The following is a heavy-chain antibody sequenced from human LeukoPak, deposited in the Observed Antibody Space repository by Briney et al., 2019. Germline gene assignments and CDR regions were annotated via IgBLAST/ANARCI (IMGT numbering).Heavy chain of an antibody. V-gene: IGHV1-2*02. J-gene: IGHJ4*02. CDR3: AISIQAAAIPAFDY. Sequence: GASVKVSCKAPGNTFAGHNIHWMRQAPGQGLELMGWINPDRGGTGYARQFQGRVAMTSDTSIRAAYMELSSLVSEDSAVYFCAISIQAAAIPAFDYWGQGALVTVSS. CDR2: INPDRGGT. CDR1: GNTFAGHN. D-gene: IGHD6-25*01.